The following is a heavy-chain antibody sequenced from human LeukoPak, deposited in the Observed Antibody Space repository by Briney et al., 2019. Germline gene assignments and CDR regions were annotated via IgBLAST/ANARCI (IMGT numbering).Heavy chain of an antibody. D-gene: IGHD2-8*02. CDR1: GYTFTSYY. CDR2: INPSGGST. V-gene: IGHV1-46*01. Sequence: ASVKVSCKASGYTFTSYYMHWVRQAPGQGLEWMGIINPSGGSTSYAQKFQGRVTMTRDMSTSTVYMELSSLRSEDTAVYYCAREIYWAKDAFDIWGQGTMVTVSS. J-gene: IGHJ3*02. CDR3: AREIYWAKDAFDI.